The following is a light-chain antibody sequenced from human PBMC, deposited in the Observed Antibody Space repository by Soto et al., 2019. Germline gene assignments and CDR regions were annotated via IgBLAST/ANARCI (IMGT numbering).Light chain of an antibody. CDR3: SSYTSSSTLYV. Sequence: QSVLTQPPSASGSPGQSVTISCTGTSSDVGGYNYVSWYQQHPGKAPKLLIYDVTSRPSGVSNRFSGSKSGNTASLTISGLQAEDEADYYCSSYTSSSTLYVFGTGTKLTVL. CDR2: DVT. J-gene: IGLJ1*01. CDR1: SSDVGGYNY. V-gene: IGLV2-14*01.